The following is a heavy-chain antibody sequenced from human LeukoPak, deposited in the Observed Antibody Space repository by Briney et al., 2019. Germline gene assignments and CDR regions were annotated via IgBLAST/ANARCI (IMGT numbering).Heavy chain of an antibody. CDR2: INPSNGGT. V-gene: IGHV1-2*02. CDR3: ARDRYTSSWTAAFDF. Sequence: ASVKVSCKASGYXFIAYFIRWVRQAPGQGPEWIGWINPSNGGTKYAQNFQGRVTVTWDTSMSTAYMELISLRSDDTAVYYCARDRYTSSWTAAFDFWGQGTLVTVSS. D-gene: IGHD6-13*01. CDR1: GYXFIAYF. J-gene: IGHJ4*02.